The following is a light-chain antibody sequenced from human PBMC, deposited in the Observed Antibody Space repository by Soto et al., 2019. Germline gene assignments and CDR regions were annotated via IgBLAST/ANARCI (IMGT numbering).Light chain of an antibody. CDR3: QQYDSYPPA. V-gene: IGKV1-8*01. Sequence: AIRMTQSPSSFSASTGDRVTITCRASQGISSYLAWYQQKPGKAPKLLIYAASTLQSGVPSRFSGSGSGTDFTLTISCLQSEDFATYYCQQYDSYPPAFGPGTKVDIK. CDR1: QGISSY. J-gene: IGKJ3*01. CDR2: AAS.